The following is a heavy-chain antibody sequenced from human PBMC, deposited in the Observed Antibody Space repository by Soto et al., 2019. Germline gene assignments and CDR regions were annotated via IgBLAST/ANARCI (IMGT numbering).Heavy chain of an antibody. CDR3: VRYGVAANY. CDR1: GYTFASYN. D-gene: IGHD2-8*01. J-gene: IGHJ4*02. V-gene: IGHV1-8*02. Sequence: GASVKVSCKTSGYTFASYNINWVRQATGQGLEWMGWMNPNSGNPGYAQKFQDRITLTRDTSITTAYMELSSLTSDDTAVYFCVRYGVAANYWGQGTQVTV. CDR2: MNPNSGNP.